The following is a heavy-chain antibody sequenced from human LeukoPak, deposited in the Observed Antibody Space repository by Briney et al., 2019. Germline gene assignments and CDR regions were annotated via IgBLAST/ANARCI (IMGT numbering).Heavy chain of an antibody. V-gene: IGHV4-34*01. CDR2: INHSGST. Sequence: SETLSLTCAVYGGSFSGYYWSWIRQPPGKGLEWIGEINHSGSTNYNPSLKSRVTISVDTSKNQFSLKLSSMTAADTAVYYCARGPPPRGGSGSYYPFDYWGQGTLVTVSS. J-gene: IGHJ4*02. D-gene: IGHD3-10*01. CDR3: ARGPPPRGGSGSYYPFDY. CDR1: GGSFSGYY.